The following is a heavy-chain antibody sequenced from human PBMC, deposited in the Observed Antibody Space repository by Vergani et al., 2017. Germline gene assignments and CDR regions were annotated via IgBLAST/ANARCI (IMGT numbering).Heavy chain of an antibody. D-gene: IGHD3-3*01. V-gene: IGHV3-9*01. J-gene: IGHJ4*02. Sequence: EVQLVESGGGLVQPGRSLRLSCAASGFTFDDYAMHWVRQAPGKGLEWVSGISWNSGSIGYAYSVKGRFPISRDKAKNSLYLQMNSLRAEDTALYYCAKAPYDFWSGYLDYWGQGTLVTVSS. CDR2: ISWNSGSI. CDR3: AKAPYDFWSGYLDY. CDR1: GFTFDDYA.